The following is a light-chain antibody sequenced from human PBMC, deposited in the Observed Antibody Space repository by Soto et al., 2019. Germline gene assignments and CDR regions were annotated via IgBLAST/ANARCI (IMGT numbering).Light chain of an antibody. CDR3: QTWGTGIWV. V-gene: IGLV4-69*01. Sequence: QLVLTQSPSASASLGASVKLTCTLSSGYSTYGIAWHQQQPEKGPRFLMKLNSDGSHNKGDAIPDRFSGSSSGAERYLTISSLQLEDEADYYCQTWGTGIWVFGGGTKVTVL. CDR1: SGYSTYG. J-gene: IGLJ3*02. CDR2: LNSDGSH.